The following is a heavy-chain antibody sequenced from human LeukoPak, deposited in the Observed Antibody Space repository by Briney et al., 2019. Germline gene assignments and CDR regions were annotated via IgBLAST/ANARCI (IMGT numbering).Heavy chain of an antibody. Sequence: GESLKISCKGSGYSFTSYWIGWVRQMSGKGLEWMGIIYPGDSDTRYSPSFQGQVTISADKSISTAYLQWSSPKASDTAMYYCASRPFETTVVPWDFYWGQGTQVTVSS. CDR3: ASRPFETTVVPWDFY. D-gene: IGHD4-23*01. CDR1: GYSFTSYW. V-gene: IGHV5-51*01. J-gene: IGHJ4*02. CDR2: IYPGDSDT.